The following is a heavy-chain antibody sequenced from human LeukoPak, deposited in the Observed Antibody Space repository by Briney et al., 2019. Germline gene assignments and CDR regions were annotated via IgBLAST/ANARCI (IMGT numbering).Heavy chain of an antibody. Sequence: ASVTVSCKASGGTFSSYAISWVRQAPGQGLEWMGGIIPIFDTANYAQKFQGRVTITADESTSTAYMELSSLRSEDTAVYYCARGRGASYDLGLSWFDPWGQGTLVTVSS. J-gene: IGHJ5*02. CDR1: GGTFSSYA. CDR3: ARGRGASYDLGLSWFDP. V-gene: IGHV1-69*13. D-gene: IGHD3-3*01. CDR2: IIPIFDTA.